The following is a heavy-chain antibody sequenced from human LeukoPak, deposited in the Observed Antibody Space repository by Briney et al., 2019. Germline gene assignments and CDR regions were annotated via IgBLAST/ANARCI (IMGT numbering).Heavy chain of an antibody. D-gene: IGHD3-9*01. CDR2: ISSNGGST. J-gene: IGHJ4*02. CDR1: GFTFSSYA. Sequence: GGSLRLSCAASGFTFSSYAMHWVHQAPGKGLEYVSAISSNGGSTYYANSVKGRFTISRDNSKNTLYLQMGSLRAEDMAVYYCARGWVLRYFDWLSTDFDYWGQGTLVNVSS. V-gene: IGHV3-64*01. CDR3: ARGWVLRYFDWLSTDFDY.